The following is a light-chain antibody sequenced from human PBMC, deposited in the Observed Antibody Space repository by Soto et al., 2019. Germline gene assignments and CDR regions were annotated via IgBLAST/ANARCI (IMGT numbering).Light chain of an antibody. CDR3: QQYNSYST. CDR1: QSISNW. Sequence: DIQMTQSPSTLSASVGDRVTISCRASQSISNWLAWYQQKPGKAPKLLIYKASSLERGVPSRFSGSGSGTEFTLTISSLQPDDSATYYCQQYNSYSTFGQGTKVEIK. V-gene: IGKV1-5*03. J-gene: IGKJ1*01. CDR2: KAS.